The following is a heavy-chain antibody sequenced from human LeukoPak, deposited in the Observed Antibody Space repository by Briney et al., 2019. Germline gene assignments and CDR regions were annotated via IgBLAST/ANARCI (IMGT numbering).Heavy chain of an antibody. V-gene: IGHV3-23*01. CDR2: ISGSGGST. Sequence: GGSLRLSCAASGFTFSSYGMTWVRQAPGKGLEWVSAISGSGGSTYYADSVKGRFTISRDNSKNTLYLQMNSLRAEDTAVYYCAKRGLESQFDPWGQGTLVTVSS. CDR1: GFTFSSYG. J-gene: IGHJ5*02. CDR3: AKRGLESQFDP.